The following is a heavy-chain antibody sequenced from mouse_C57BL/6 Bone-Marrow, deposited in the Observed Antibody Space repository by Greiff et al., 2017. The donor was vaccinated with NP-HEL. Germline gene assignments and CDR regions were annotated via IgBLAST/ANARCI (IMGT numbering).Heavy chain of an antibody. Sequence: EVMLVESGPGLAKPSQTLSLTCSVTGYSITSDYWNWIRKFPGNKLEYMGYISYSGSTYYNPSLKSRISITRDTSKNQYYLQLNSVTTEDTATYYCARATITPLGYFDVWGTGTTVTVSS. J-gene: IGHJ1*03. V-gene: IGHV3-8*01. CDR2: ISYSGST. CDR1: GYSITSDY. CDR3: ARATITPLGYFDV. D-gene: IGHD1-1*01.